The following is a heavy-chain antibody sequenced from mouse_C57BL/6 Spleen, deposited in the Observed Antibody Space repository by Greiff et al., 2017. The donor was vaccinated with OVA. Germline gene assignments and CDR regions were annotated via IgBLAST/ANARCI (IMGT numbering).Heavy chain of an antibody. D-gene: IGHD2-4*01. V-gene: IGHV1-52*01. CDR1: GYTFTSYW. Sequence: QVQLQQPGAELVRPGSSVKLSCKASGYTFTSYWMHWVKQRPIQGLEWIGNIDPSDSETHYNQKFKDKATLTVDKSSSTAYMQLSSLTSEDSAVYYCARGWYDYDGFYAMDYWGQGTSVTVSS. J-gene: IGHJ4*01. CDR3: ARGWYDYDGFYAMDY. CDR2: IDPSDSET.